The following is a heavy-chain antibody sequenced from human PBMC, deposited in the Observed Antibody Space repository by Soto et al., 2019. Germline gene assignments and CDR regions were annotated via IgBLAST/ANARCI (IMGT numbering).Heavy chain of an antibody. CDR1: GGSISSYY. V-gene: IGHV4-59*08. CDR2: IYYSGST. CDR3: ARLGGYYQAFDQ. D-gene: IGHD3-22*01. Sequence: PETLSLTCTVSGGSISSYYWGXFRQPPGKGLEWIGYIYYSGSTTYHPSLKSRVTISVDTSKNQFSLNLTSVTAADTAVYYCARLGGYYQAFDQWGQGSLVTVSS. J-gene: IGHJ4*02.